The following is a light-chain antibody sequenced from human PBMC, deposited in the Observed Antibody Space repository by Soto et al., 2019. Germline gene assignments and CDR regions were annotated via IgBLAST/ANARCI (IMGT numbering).Light chain of an antibody. Sequence: LTRPASVSGSPGQSITISCTGTSSDVGGYNYVSWYQLHPGKAPKLMVYEVSNRPSGVSNRFSGSKSGNTASLTIPGLQAEDEADYYCSSYTSNTAYVFGTGTKVTVL. CDR1: SSDVGGYNY. CDR3: SSYTSNTAYV. V-gene: IGLV2-14*01. CDR2: EVS. J-gene: IGLJ1*01.